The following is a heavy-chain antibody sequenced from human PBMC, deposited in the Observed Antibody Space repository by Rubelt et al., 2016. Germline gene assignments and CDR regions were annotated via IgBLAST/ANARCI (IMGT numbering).Heavy chain of an antibody. CDR3: ARSKDTAMVTDADWYFDL. J-gene: IGHJ2*01. CDR2: IDAGNGDT. D-gene: IGHD5-18*01. Sequence: QVQLVQSGAEVKKPGASVKVSCKASGYTFTSYAMHWLRQAPGQRLEWMGWIDAGNGDTNYSINLQGRVTITRDTSASTAYMELSSLRSEDTAVYYCARSKDTAMVTDADWYFDLWGRGTLVTVSS. CDR1: GYTFTSYA. V-gene: IGHV1-3*01.